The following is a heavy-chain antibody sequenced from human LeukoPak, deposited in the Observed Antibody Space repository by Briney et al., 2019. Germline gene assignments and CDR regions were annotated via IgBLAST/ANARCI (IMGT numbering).Heavy chain of an antibody. J-gene: IGHJ4*02. D-gene: IGHD3-9*01. CDR2: ISAYNRNT. CDR1: GYTFTSYG. CDR3: ARTYYDILTGYYAFDY. Sequence: ASVKVSCKASGYTFTSYGISWVRQAPGQGRESMGWISAYNRNTNYAQKLQGRVTMTTDTSTSTAYMELRSLRSDDTAVYYCARTYYDILTGYYAFDYWGQGTLVTVSS. V-gene: IGHV1-18*01.